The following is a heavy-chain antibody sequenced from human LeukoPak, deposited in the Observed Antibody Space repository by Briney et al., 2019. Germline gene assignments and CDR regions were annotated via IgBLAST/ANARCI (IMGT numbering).Heavy chain of an antibody. D-gene: IGHD2-15*01. Sequence: GGSLRLSCAASGFTVSSYSMNWVRQAPGKGLEWVSSISSSSSYIYYADSVKGRFTISRDNAKNSLYLQMNSLRAEDTAVYYCARVGVGYCSGGSCRYFDYWGQGTLVTVSS. CDR2: ISSSSSYI. V-gene: IGHV3-21*01. J-gene: IGHJ4*02. CDR3: ARVGVGYCSGGSCRYFDY. CDR1: GFTVSSYS.